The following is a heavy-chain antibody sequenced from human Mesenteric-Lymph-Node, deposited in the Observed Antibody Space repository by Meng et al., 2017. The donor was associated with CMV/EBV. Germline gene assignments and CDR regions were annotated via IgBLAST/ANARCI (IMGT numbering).Heavy chain of an antibody. J-gene: IGHJ4*02. CDR2: LSYDGNNK. CDR3: ARAPAYGYPFDY. CDR1: GFTFKNFA. V-gene: IGHV3-30*04. Sequence: GESLKISCAASGFTFKNFAMSWVRQAPGKGLEWVAVLSYDGNNKYYADSVKGRFTISRDNSKNTLYLQMNSLRADDTAVYYCARAPAYGYPFDYWGQGTLVTVSS. D-gene: IGHD3-16*02.